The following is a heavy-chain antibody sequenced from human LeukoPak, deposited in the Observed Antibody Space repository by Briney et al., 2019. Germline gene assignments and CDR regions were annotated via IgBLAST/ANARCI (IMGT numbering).Heavy chain of an antibody. CDR2: IYYSGST. D-gene: IGHD5-12*01. V-gene: IGHV4-30-4*07. J-gene: IGHJ3*02. Sequence: SETLSLTCAVSGGSISSGGYSWSWIPQPPGKGLEWIGYIYYSGSTYCNPSLKSRVTISVDTSKNQFSLKLSSVTAADTAVYYCACGYSGYAAFDIWGQGTMVTVSS. CDR3: ACGYSGYAAFDI. CDR1: GGSISSGGYS.